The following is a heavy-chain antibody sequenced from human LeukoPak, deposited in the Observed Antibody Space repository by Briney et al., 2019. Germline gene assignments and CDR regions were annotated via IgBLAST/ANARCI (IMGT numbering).Heavy chain of an antibody. Sequence: GESLRISCKGSGYSFTSYWINWARQMPGKGLEWMGRIDPSDSYTKYSPSFQVHVTISADKSISTAYLQWSSLKASDTAMYYCARRLYSGDEAYDYWGQGTLVTVSS. V-gene: IGHV5-10-1*01. CDR1: GYSFTSYW. CDR2: IDPSDSYT. J-gene: IGHJ4*02. CDR3: ARRLYSGDEAYDY. D-gene: IGHD5-12*01.